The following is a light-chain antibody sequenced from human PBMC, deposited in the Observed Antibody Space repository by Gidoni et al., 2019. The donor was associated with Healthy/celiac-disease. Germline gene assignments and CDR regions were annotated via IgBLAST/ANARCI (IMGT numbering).Light chain of an antibody. V-gene: IGKV4-1*01. Sequence: DIVMNQSPDSLAVSLGERATINCKSSQSVLYSSNNKNYLAWYQQKPGQPPKLLIYWACTRESGVPDRFSGSGSGTDFTLTISSLQAEDVAVYYCQQYYSTPPTFGQGTKVEIK. CDR1: QSVLYSSNNKNY. J-gene: IGKJ1*01. CDR2: WAC. CDR3: QQYYSTPPT.